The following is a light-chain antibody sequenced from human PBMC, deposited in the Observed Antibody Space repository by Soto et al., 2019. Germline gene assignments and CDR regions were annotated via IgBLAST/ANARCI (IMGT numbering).Light chain of an antibody. CDR2: DASN. V-gene: IGKV1-5*01. Sequence: DIQMTQSTSTLSASVWERVTITCRASQSISSWLAWYQQKPGKAPKLLIYDASNSLVGGLESRFSGSGSGTEFTLTISNLQPDDFATYYCQQYNSYITFGGGTRWIS. J-gene: IGKJ4*01. CDR1: QSISSW. CDR3: QQYNSYIT.